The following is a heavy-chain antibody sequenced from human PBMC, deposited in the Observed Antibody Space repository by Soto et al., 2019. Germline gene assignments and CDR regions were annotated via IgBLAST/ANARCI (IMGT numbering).Heavy chain of an antibody. CDR2: IIPIFGTA. D-gene: IGHD6-13*01. CDR3: AREGIVAAAGTWAYYGMDV. Sequence: QVQLVQSGAEVKKPGSSVKISCKASGGTFSSYAISWVRQAPGQGLEWMGGIIPIFGTANYAQKFQGRVTIPADESTSTAYMELSSLRSEDTAVYYCAREGIVAAAGTWAYYGMDVWGQGTTVTVSS. CDR1: GGTFSSYA. V-gene: IGHV1-69*01. J-gene: IGHJ6*02.